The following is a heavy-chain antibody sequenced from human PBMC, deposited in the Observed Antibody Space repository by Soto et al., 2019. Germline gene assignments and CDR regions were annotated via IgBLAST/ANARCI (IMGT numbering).Heavy chain of an antibody. V-gene: IGHV1-3*01. CDR1: GYTFTSYA. CDR3: AGNTDSAPFGMDV. J-gene: IGHJ6*02. Sequence: QVQLVQPVAEAKKPWASVKVSCKASGYTFTSYARPLVRHAPGQRLEWMGWINASNGNTKYSQKFQGRVTITRDTSASTDYMELSSLRSEDTAVYYCAGNTDSAPFGMDVWGQGTTVTVSS. CDR2: INASNGNT. D-gene: IGHD3-10*01.